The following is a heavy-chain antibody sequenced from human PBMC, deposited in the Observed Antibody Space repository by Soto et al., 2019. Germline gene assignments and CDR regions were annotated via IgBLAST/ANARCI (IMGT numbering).Heavy chain of an antibody. D-gene: IGHD4-17*01. CDR1: GFTFSNAW. CDR3: TTARGTYGAEYFQH. Sequence: GGSLSLSCAASGFTFSNAWMSWVRQAPGKGLEWVGRIKSKTDGGTTDYAAPVKGRFTISRDDSKNTLYLQMNSLKTEDTAVYYCTTARGTYGAEYFQHWGQGTLVTVS. J-gene: IGHJ1*01. CDR2: IKSKTDGGTT. V-gene: IGHV3-15*01.